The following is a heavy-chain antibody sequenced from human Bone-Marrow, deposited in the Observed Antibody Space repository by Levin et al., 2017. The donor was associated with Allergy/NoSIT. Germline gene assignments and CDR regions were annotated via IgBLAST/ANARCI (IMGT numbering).Heavy chain of an antibody. CDR2: IHFSGNT. CDR3: SRGRKPNYYCDNSGYREFDK. J-gene: IGHJ4*02. Sequence: SETLSLTCTVSSDSVSNVNYYWSWLRLPPGKGLEWIGYIHFSGNTNNNPSLKSRVIISMDPSKNQFSLKLTSVTPADTAVYYCSRGRKPNYYCDNSGYREFDKWGQGTLVTVSS. D-gene: IGHD3-22*01. CDR1: SDSVSNVNYY. V-gene: IGHV4-61*01.